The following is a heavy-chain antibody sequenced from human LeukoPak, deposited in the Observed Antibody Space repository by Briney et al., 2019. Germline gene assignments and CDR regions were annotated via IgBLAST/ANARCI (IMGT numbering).Heavy chain of an antibody. V-gene: IGHV4-31*03. D-gene: IGHD3-22*01. CDR2: IYYSRST. J-gene: IGHJ3*02. CDR3: ARAYYYDSSGYLSHDAFDI. Sequence: PSETLSLTCTVSGGSISSGGHFWSWIRQHPGKGLEWIGYIYYSRSTYYNPSLKSRVTISVDTSKNQFSLKLSSVTAADTAVYYCARAYYYDSSGYLSHDAFDIWGQGTMVTVSS. CDR1: GGSISSGGHF.